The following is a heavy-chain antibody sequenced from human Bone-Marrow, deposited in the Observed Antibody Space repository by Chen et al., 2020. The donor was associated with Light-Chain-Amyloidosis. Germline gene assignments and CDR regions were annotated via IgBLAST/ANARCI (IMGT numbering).Heavy chain of an antibody. CDR1: GFTVSSYG. CDR2: IWYDGSNK. J-gene: IGHJ4*02. Sequence: QVQLVESGGGVVQPGRSLRLSCAASGFTVSSYGMPWVRQAPGKGLEWVAVIWYDGSNKYYADSVKGRFTISRDNSKNTLYLQMNSLRAEDTAVYYCAREKHYYDSSGPLGYWGQGTLVTVSS. D-gene: IGHD3-22*01. CDR3: AREKHYYDSSGPLGY. V-gene: IGHV3-33*01.